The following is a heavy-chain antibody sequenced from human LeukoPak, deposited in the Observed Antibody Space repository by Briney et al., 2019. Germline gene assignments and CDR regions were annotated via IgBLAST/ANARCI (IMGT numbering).Heavy chain of an antibody. CDR3: ARRYSSSWYSETDY. D-gene: IGHD6-13*01. V-gene: IGHV4-39*01. J-gene: IGHJ4*02. CDR2: IYYSGST. Sequence: TSETLSLTCTVSGGSISSSSYYWGWIRQPPGKGLVRIGSIYYSGSTSYNPSLKSRVTISVDTSKNQFSLKLSSVTAADTAVYYCARRYSSSWYSETDYWGQGTLVTVSS. CDR1: GGSISSSSYY.